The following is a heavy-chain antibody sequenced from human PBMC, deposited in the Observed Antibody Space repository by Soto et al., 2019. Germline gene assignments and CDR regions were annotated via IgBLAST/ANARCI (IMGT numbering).Heavy chain of an antibody. CDR1: GFTFSSYA. CDR3: ARDLGGVGATTYYYYGMDV. Sequence: QVQLVESGGGVVQPGRSLRLSCAASGFTFSSYAMHWVRQAPGKGLEWVAVISYDGSNKYYADSVKGRFTISRDNSKNTLYLQMNSLRAEDTAVYYCARDLGGVGATTYYYYGMDVLGQGTTVTVSS. V-gene: IGHV3-30-3*01. J-gene: IGHJ6*02. D-gene: IGHD1-26*01. CDR2: ISYDGSNK.